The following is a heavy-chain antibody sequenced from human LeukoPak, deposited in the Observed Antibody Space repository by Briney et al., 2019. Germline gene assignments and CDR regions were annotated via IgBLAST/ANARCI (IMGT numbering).Heavy chain of an antibody. Sequence: GGALRLSCAASGFTFSDYYMSWIRQAPGKGLEWVSYVRSSGGSRSYADSVKGRFTVSRDNAKSSLYLQMNSLRAEDTAVYYCARSLTAYCSGGSCSSLGYWGQGTLVIVSS. J-gene: IGHJ4*02. CDR3: ARSLTAYCSGGSCSSLGY. CDR1: GFTFSDYY. V-gene: IGHV3-11*01. D-gene: IGHD2-15*01. CDR2: VRSSGGSR.